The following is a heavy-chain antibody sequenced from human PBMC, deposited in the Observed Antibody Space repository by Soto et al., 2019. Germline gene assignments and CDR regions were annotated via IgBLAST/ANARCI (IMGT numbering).Heavy chain of an antibody. Sequence: PGGSVRLSCAASGFTFSSYAMSWVRQAPGKGLEWVSAISGSVGSTYYADSVKGRFTISRDNSKNTLYLQMNSLRAEDTAVYYCAQIRGIAVAGPSLDYSGQGTLVTGSS. V-gene: IGHV3-23*01. J-gene: IGHJ4*02. CDR1: GFTFSSYA. CDR3: AQIRGIAVAGPSLDY. D-gene: IGHD6-19*01. CDR2: ISGSVGST.